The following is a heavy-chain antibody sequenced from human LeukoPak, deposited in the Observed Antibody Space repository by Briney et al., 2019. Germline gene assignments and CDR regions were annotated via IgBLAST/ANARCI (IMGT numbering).Heavy chain of an antibody. Sequence: ASVKVSCKASGYTFISYDINWVRQVTGQGLEWMGWMNPNSGNTGYAQKFQGRVTITRNTSISTAFMELSSLRSEDTAVYYCAKDPGAHYYGSGSYRRGSYFDYWGQGTLVTVSS. D-gene: IGHD3-10*01. CDR1: GYTFISYD. CDR3: AKDPGAHYYGSGSYRRGSYFDY. V-gene: IGHV1-8*03. CDR2: MNPNSGNT. J-gene: IGHJ4*02.